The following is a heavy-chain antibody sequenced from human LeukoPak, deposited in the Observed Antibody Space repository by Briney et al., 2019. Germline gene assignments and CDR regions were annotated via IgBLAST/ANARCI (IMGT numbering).Heavy chain of an antibody. CDR3: AKLSWDIVVVPAAMPLDY. V-gene: IGHV3-23*01. J-gene: IGHJ4*02. CDR2: ISGSGGST. CDR1: GFTFSSYA. Sequence: GGSLRLSCAASGFTFSSYAMSWVRQAPGKGLEWVSAISGSGGSTYYADSVEGRFTISRDNSKNTLYLQMNSLRAEDTAVYYCAKLSWDIVVVPAAMPLDYWGQGTLVTVSS. D-gene: IGHD2-2*01.